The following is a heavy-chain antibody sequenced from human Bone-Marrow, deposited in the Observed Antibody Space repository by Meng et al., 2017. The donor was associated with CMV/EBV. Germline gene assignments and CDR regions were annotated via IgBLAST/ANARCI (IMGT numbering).Heavy chain of an antibody. CDR3: ARDTGQGVRTDEAFDI. Sequence: ASVKVSCKASGYIFTRYGISWMRQAPGQGLEWMGWISAYNGNTNYAQKFQDRVTMTTETSTTTAYMELRSLRSDDTALYYCARDTGQGVRTDEAFDIWGQGTMVTVSS. CDR1: GYIFTRYG. V-gene: IGHV1-18*01. J-gene: IGHJ3*02. D-gene: IGHD3-10*01. CDR2: ISAYNGNT.